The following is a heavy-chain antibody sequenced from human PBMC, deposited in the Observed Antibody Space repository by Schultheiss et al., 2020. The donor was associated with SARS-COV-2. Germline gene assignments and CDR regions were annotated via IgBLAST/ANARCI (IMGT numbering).Heavy chain of an antibody. CDR2: ISYDGSNK. D-gene: IGHD2-2*01. J-gene: IGHJ5*02. Sequence: GGSLRLSCAASGFTFSSYAMHWVRQAPGKGLEWVAVISYDGSNKYYADSVKGLFTISRDNAKNSLYLQMNSLRAEDTAVYYCARDLVPAAIGWGWFDPWGQGTLVTVSS. CDR1: GFTFSSYA. V-gene: IGHV3-30-3*01. CDR3: ARDLVPAAIGWGWFDP.